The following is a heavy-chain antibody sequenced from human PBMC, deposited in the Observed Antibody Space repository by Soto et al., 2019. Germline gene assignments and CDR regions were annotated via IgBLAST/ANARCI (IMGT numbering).Heavy chain of an antibody. Sequence: GGSLRLSCAASGFTFSSYGMHWVRQAPGKGLEWVAVIWYDGGNKYYADSVKGRFTISRDNSKNTLYLQMNSLRAEDTAVYYCARWGGVQIGVSWIQLWEFDYWGQGTLVTVSS. CDR2: IWYDGGNK. D-gene: IGHD5-18*01. CDR1: GFTFSSYG. V-gene: IGHV3-33*01. J-gene: IGHJ4*02. CDR3: ARWGGVQIGVSWIQLWEFDY.